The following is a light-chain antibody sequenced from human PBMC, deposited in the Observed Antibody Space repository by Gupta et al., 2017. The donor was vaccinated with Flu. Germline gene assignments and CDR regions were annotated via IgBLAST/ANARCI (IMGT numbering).Light chain of an antibody. CDR3: SSYTSTTTFYV. V-gene: IGLV2-14*01. CDR1: SSDVGNSDY. Sequence: SALTQPASVSGSPGHSIPISCTGTSSDVGNSDYVSWYQQDPGKAPKLLIYDVSNRHSGVSSRFSGSKSGSTASLTISGLQAEDETDYYCSSYTSTTTFYVFGTGTKFTVL. CDR2: DVS. J-gene: IGLJ1*01.